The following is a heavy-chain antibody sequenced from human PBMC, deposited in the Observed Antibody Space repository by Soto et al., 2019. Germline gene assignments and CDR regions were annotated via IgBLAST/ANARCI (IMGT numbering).Heavy chain of an antibody. CDR3: ASHGGYSYGPYLLKPLIDY. Sequence: SETLSLTCTVSGGSVSSGSYYWSWIRQPPGKGLEWIGYIYYSGSTNYNPSLKSRVTITVDTSKNQFSLKLSSVTAAATAVYYCASHGGYSYGPYLLKPLIDYWGQGTLVTVSS. CDR1: GGSVSSGSYY. CDR2: IYYSGST. J-gene: IGHJ4*02. D-gene: IGHD5-18*01. V-gene: IGHV4-61*01.